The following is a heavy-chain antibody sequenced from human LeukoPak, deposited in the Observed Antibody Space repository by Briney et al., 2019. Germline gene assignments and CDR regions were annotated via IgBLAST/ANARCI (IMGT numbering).Heavy chain of an antibody. CDR2: ISYDGSNK. J-gene: IGHJ4*02. V-gene: IGHV3-30-3*01. D-gene: IGHD4-11*01. Sequence: GGSLRLSCAASGFTFSSYAMHWVRQAPGKGLEWVAVISYDGSNKYYADSVKGRFTISRDNSKNTLCLQMNSLRAEDTAVYYCATYRANFDYWGQGTLVTVSS. CDR1: GFTFSSYA. CDR3: ATYRANFDY.